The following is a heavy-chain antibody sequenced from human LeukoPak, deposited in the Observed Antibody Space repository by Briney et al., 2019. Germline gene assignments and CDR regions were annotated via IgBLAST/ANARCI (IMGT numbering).Heavy chain of an antibody. D-gene: IGHD6-13*01. CDR3: AREAAAGLKRGYYYYGMDV. CDR2: INPSGGST. V-gene: IGHV1-46*01. J-gene: IGHJ6*04. Sequence: ASVKVSCKASGYTFTSYDINWVRQAPGQGLEWMGIINPSGGSTSYAQKFQGRVTMTRDTSTSTVYMELSSLRSEDTAVYYCAREAAAGLKRGYYYYGMDVWGKGTTVTVSS. CDR1: GYTFTSYD.